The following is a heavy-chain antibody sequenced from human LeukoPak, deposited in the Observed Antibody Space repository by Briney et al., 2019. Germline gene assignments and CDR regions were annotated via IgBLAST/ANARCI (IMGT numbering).Heavy chain of an antibody. CDR2: ISSSSSYI. V-gene: IGHV3-21*01. CDR3: AREAAGTGDY. D-gene: IGHD6-13*01. J-gene: IGHJ4*02. CDR1: GFTFNSYS. Sequence: PGGSLRLSCAASGFTFNSYSMNWVRQAPGEGLEWVSSISSSSSYIYYADSVKGRFTISRDNAKNSLYLQMNSLRAEDTAVYYCAREAAGTGDYWGQGTLVTVSS.